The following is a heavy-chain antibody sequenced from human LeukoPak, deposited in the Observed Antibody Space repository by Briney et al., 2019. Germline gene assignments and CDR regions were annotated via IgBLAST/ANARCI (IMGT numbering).Heavy chain of an antibody. CDR2: IGISDDT. J-gene: IGHJ4*02. CDR3: ARGGIQVSGIDEIDY. Sequence: GGSLRLSCAASGFTLRSYDMHWVRQVPGKGLEWVSAIGISDDTYYQGSVEGRFTISRENAKNSLYLQMNSLTAGDTAVYYCARGGIQVSGIDEIDYWGQGTLVTVSS. CDR1: GFTLRSYD. D-gene: IGHD6-19*01. V-gene: IGHV3-13*01.